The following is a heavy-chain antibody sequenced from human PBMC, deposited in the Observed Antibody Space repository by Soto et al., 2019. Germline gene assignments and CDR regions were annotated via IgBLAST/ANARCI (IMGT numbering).Heavy chain of an antibody. CDR1: GFTFSSNG. CDR2: INIGSTSI. V-gene: IGHV3-48*02. D-gene: IGHD5-12*01. J-gene: IGHJ4*02. Sequence: EVQLVESGGGLVEPGGSLRLSCAASGFTFSSNGMTWVRQAPGKGLEWISYINIGSTSIYYADSVKGRFTTSRDNAKNSLYLHMNSLRDEDTAVYYCARDGYSFVYWGQGTLVTVSS. CDR3: ARDGYSFVY.